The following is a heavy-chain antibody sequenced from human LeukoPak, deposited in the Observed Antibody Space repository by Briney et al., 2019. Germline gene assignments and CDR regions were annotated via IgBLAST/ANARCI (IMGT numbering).Heavy chain of an antibody. V-gene: IGHV1-2*02. Sequence: ASVKVSCKASGYTFTGYYIHWVRQAPGQGLEWMGWINPNSGGTNYAQKFQGRVTMTRDTSISTAYMELSRLRSDDTAVYYCARDRSRRDGYNPIGYWGQGTLVTVSS. CDR2: INPNSGGT. CDR1: GYTFTGYY. CDR3: ARDRSRRDGYNPIGY. J-gene: IGHJ4*02. D-gene: IGHD5-24*01.